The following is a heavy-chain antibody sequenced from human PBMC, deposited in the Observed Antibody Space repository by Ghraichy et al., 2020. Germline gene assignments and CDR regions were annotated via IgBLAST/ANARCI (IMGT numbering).Heavy chain of an antibody. CDR3: AKDGVTTRADYYYYYYMDV. CDR2: IRYDGSNK. J-gene: IGHJ6*03. V-gene: IGHV3-30*02. CDR1: GFTFSSYG. Sequence: LSLTCAASGFTFSSYGMHWVRQAPGKGLEWVAFIRYDGSNKYYADSVKGRFTISRDSSKNTLYLQMNSLRAEDTAVYYCAKDGVTTRADYYYYYYMDVWGKGTTVTVSS. D-gene: IGHD4-17*01.